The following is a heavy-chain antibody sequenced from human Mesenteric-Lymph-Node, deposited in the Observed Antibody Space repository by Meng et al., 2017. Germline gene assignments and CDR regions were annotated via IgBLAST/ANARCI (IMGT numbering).Heavy chain of an antibody. CDR2: IYHSGST. D-gene: IGHD2-2*01. J-gene: IGHJ4*02. V-gene: IGHV4-4*02. CDR1: GGSISSSNW. CDR3: ASGRKYCSSTSCYGQFDY. Sequence: QGQLQESGPGLVKPSQTPSLTCTVSGGSISSSNWWSWVRQPPGKGLEWIGEIYHSGSTNYNPSLKSRVTISVDKSKNQFSLKLSSVTAADTAVYYCASGRKYCSSTSCYGQFDYWGQGTLVTVSS.